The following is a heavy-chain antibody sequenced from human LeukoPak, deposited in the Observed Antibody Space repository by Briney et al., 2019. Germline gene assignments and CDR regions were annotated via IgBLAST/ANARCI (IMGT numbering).Heavy chain of an antibody. D-gene: IGHD3-10*01. V-gene: IGHV3-7*03. CDR1: GFIFNTFW. CDR2: INQDGSDM. Sequence: GGSLRLSCAASGFIFNTFWMNWVRLTPGKGLEWVAKINQDGSDMYYVDSVKGRFFVSRDNARNLVYLQMNSLSVDDTAVYYCARDFPGIGRGTFDFWGQGTIIIVSS. J-gene: IGHJ3*01. CDR3: ARDFPGIGRGTFDF.